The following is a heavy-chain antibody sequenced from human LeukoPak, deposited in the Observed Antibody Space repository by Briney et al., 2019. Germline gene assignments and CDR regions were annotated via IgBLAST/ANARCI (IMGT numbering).Heavy chain of an antibody. Sequence: SETLSLTCTVSGGSISSSSYYWSWIRQPPGKGLEWIGSIYYSGSTYYNPSLKGRVTISVDTSKNQFSLKLSSVTAADTAVYYCASDSGYSYGDIDFWGQGTLVTVSS. V-gene: IGHV4-39*01. CDR2: IYYSGST. CDR1: GGSISSSSYY. CDR3: ASDSGYSYGDIDF. D-gene: IGHD5-18*01. J-gene: IGHJ4*02.